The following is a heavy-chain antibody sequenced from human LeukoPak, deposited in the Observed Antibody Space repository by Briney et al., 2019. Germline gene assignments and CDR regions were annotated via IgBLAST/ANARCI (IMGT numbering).Heavy chain of an antibody. CDR2: IYYSGNT. CDR1: GASISSYS. CDR3: ARKAASDWYFDL. J-gene: IGHJ2*01. V-gene: IGHV4-59*08. Sequence: SETLSLTCTVSGASISSYSWSWFRRPPGKGLEWIGYIYYSGNTNHNPSLKSRVTISADTPKDQFSLKLSSVTAADTAVYYCARKAASDWYFDLWGRGTLVTVSS. D-gene: IGHD6-13*01.